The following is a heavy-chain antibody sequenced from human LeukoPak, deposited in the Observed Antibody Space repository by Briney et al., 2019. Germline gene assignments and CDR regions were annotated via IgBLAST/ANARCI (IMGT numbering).Heavy chain of an antibody. D-gene: IGHD2-2*02. J-gene: IGHJ6*03. CDR3: ASSWGVPAAIRPLRTHYYYYYMDV. V-gene: IGHV1-69*05. CDR1: GGTFSSYA. Sequence: GASVKVSCKASGGTFSSYAISWVRHAPGQGLEWMGGIIPIFGTANYAQKFQGRVTITTDESTSTAYMELSSLRSEDTAVYYCASSWGVPAAIRPLRTHYYYYYMDVWGKGTTVTVSS. CDR2: IIPIFGTA.